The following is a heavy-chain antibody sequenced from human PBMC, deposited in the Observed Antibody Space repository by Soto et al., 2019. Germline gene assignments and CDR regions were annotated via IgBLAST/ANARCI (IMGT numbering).Heavy chain of an antibody. D-gene: IGHD3-3*01. CDR1: GGSISSGDYY. J-gene: IGHJ5*02. CDR3: ARGSLEWLFSWFDP. V-gene: IGHV4-30-4*01. CDR2: IYYSGST. Sequence: SETLSLTCTVSGGSISSGDYYWSWIRQPPGKGLEWIGYIYYSGSTYYNPSLKSRVTISVDTSKNQFSLRLSSVTAADTAVYYCARGSLEWLFSWFDPWGQGTLVTVSS.